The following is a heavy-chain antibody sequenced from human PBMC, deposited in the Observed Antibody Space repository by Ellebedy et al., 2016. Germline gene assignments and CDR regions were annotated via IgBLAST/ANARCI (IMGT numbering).Heavy chain of an antibody. CDR2: IKQDDSER. D-gene: IGHD3-10*01. CDR1: GFTFSTSW. J-gene: IGHJ4*02. CDR3: AKDTGGSLDY. V-gene: IGHV3-7*04. Sequence: GGSLRLSXAASGFTFSTSWMAWVRQAAGTGPEWVANIKQDDSERYYADSVKGRFAISRDNAKNSLFLQMNSLRVEDTAVYYCAKDTGGSLDYWGQGTLVTVSS.